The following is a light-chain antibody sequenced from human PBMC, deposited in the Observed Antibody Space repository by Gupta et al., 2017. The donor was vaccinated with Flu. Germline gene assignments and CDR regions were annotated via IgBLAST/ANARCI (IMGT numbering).Light chain of an antibody. V-gene: IGKV4-1*01. Sequence: DIVMTQSPDSLAVSLGERATINCKSSQSVLYSSNNKNNLAWYQQKPGQPPKLLIYWASSRDSGVPDRFSGSGSGTDFTLTISSLQAEDVAVYYCQQYQSPPLTFGGGTKVVIK. CDR1: QSVLYSSNNKNN. J-gene: IGKJ4*01. CDR3: QQYQSPPLT. CDR2: WAS.